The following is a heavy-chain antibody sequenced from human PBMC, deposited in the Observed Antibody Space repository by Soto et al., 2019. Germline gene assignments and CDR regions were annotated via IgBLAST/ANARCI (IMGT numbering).Heavy chain of an antibody. CDR3: ARSNDDYIGRSWLDP. Sequence: QVQLQESGPGLVKPSETLSLTCTVSGGSISTYYWSWIRQPPGKGLEWIGYISYTGTTNYNPSLKVRVTISLDTSKNQFSLRLTSVNTADTAVYYCARSNDDYIGRSWLDPWGQGSLVTVSS. V-gene: IGHV4-59*01. CDR2: ISYTGTT. D-gene: IGHD4-4*01. J-gene: IGHJ5*02. CDR1: GGSISTYY.